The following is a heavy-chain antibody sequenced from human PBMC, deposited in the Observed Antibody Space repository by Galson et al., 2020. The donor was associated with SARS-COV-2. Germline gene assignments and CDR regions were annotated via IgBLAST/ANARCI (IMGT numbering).Heavy chain of an antibody. CDR3: ASSDSSAYDAFDI. V-gene: IGHV3-30*03. J-gene: IGHJ3*02. Sequence: GGSLRLSCAASGFTFSSYGMHWVRQAPGKGLEWVAVISYDGSNKYYADSVKGRFTISRDNSKNTLYLQMNSLRAEDTAVYYCASSDSSAYDAFDIWGQGTMVTVSS. CDR2: ISYDGSNK. CDR1: GFTFSSYG. D-gene: IGHD3-22*01.